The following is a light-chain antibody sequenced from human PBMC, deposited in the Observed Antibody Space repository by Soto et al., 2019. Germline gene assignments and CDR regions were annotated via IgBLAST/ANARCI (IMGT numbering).Light chain of an antibody. Sequence: DIQMTQSPSSLSASVGDRATITCRASENINRHLYWYHQQPGEDPQILIYGGSYLQNGVPLRFRGGGSGTDFTLIITSLQPEDFATYYCQQSYSAPSITFGQGTRLEIK. V-gene: IGKV1-39*01. CDR2: GGS. J-gene: IGKJ5*01. CDR1: ENINRH. CDR3: QQSYSAPSIT.